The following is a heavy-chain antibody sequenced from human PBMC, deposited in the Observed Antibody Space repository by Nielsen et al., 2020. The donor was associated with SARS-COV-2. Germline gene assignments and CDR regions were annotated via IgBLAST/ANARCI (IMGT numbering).Heavy chain of an antibody. V-gene: IGHV3-20*04. D-gene: IGHD2-2*01. CDR3: ARGCSSTSCYYGMDV. CDR2: INWNGGST. CDR1: GFTFDDYG. J-gene: IGHJ6*02. Sequence: GESLKISCAASGFTFDDYGMSWVRQAPGKGLEWVSGINWNGGSTGYADSVKGRFTISRDNAKNSLYLQMNSLRAEDTAVYYCARGCSSTSCYYGMDVWGQGTTVTVSS.